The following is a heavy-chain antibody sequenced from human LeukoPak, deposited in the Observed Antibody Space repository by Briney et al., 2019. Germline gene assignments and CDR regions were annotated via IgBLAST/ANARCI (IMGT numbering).Heavy chain of an antibody. Sequence: ASVKVSCKASGYTFTGYYMHWVRQAPGQGLEWMGWINPNSGGTNYAQKFQGRVTMTRDTSISTAYMELSRLRSDGTAVYYCARDVKGVLRFLEWLLDNWFDPWGQGTLVTVSS. CDR2: INPNSGGT. CDR3: ARDVKGVLRFLEWLLDNWFDP. J-gene: IGHJ5*02. D-gene: IGHD3-3*01. CDR1: GYTFTGYY. V-gene: IGHV1-2*02.